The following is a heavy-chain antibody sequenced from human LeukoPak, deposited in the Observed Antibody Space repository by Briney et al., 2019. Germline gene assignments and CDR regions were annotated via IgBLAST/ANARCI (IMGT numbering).Heavy chain of an antibody. CDR3: ARGDDYDILTGYSYFDY. J-gene: IGHJ4*02. V-gene: IGHV1-3*03. CDR2: INTGNGNT. Sequence: GASVKVSCKASGYTFTSYAMHWVRQAPGQRLEWMGWINTGNGNTKYSQEFQGRVSITRDTSASTAYMELSSLRFEDTAVYYCARGDDYDILTGYSYFDYWGQGTLVTVSS. D-gene: IGHD3-9*01. CDR1: GYTFTSYA.